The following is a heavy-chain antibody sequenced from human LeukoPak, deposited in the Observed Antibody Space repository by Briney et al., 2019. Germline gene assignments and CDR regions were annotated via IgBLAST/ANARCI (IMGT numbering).Heavy chain of an antibody. D-gene: IGHD1-26*01. CDR1: GFTFSSYS. V-gene: IGHV3-21*01. CDR2: ISRSSSYI. CDR3: ARDVYSGSYHLFDY. J-gene: IGHJ4*02. Sequence: GGSLRLSCAASGFTFSSYSMNWVRQAAGKGVEWVSSISRSSSYIYYADSVKGRFTISRANANNSLYLQMNSLRAEDTAVYYCARDVYSGSYHLFDYWGQGTLVTVSS.